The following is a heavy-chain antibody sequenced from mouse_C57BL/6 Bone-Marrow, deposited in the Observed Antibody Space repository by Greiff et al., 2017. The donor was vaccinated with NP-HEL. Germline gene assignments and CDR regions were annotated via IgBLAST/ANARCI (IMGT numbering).Heavy chain of an antibody. V-gene: IGHV5-6*01. CDR1: GFTFSSYG. J-gene: IGHJ2*01. Sequence: EVQLVESGGDLVKPGGSLKLSCAASGFTFSSYGMSWVRQTPGKRLEWVATISSGGSYTYYPDSVKGRFTISRDNAKNTLYLQMSSLKSEDTAMYYCARRLFTTGGFDYWGQGTTLTVSS. CDR3: ARRLFTTGGFDY. CDR2: ISSGGSYT. D-gene: IGHD1-1*01.